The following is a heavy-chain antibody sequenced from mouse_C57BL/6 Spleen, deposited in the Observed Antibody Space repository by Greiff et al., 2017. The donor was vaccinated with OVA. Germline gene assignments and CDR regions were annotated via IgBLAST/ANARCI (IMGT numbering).Heavy chain of an antibody. CDR3: ARRGYYLDV. V-gene: IGHV5-6*02. CDR1: GFTFSSYG. CDR2: ISSGGSYT. D-gene: IGHD2-2*01. Sequence: EVMLVESGGDLVKPGGSLKLSCAASGFTFSSYGMSWVRQTPDKRLEWVATISSGGSYTYYPDSVKGRFTISRDNAKNTLYLQMSSLKSEDTAMYYCARRGYYLDVWGTGTTVTVSS. J-gene: IGHJ1*03.